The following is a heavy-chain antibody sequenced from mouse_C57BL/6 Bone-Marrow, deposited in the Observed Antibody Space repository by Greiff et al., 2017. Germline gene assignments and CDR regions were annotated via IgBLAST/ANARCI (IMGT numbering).Heavy chain of an antibody. CDR2: IDPEDGDP. CDR1: GFNIKDYY. V-gene: IGHV14-1*01. Sequence: VQLQQSGAELVRPGASVKLSCTASGFNIKDYYMHWVKQRPEQGLVWIGRIDPEDGDPEYAPKFQGKATMTADTSSNTACRQRSSLTSEDTAVFYCTTEDDYGSSKYYYEMDYWGQGTSVNVSS. J-gene: IGHJ4*01. CDR3: TTEDDYGSSKYYYEMDY. D-gene: IGHD1-1*01.